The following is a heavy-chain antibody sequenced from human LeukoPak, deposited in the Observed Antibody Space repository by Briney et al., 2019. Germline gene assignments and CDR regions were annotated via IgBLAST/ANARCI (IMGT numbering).Heavy chain of an antibody. CDR3: ARRDGSGSYSYYYYGMDV. D-gene: IGHD3-10*01. J-gene: IGHJ6*02. CDR1: GYTFTSYD. V-gene: IGHV1-8*01. CDR2: MNPNSGNT. Sequence: ASVKVSCKASGYTFTSYDINWVRQATGQGLEWMGWMNPNSGNTGYAQKFQGRVTMTRNTSISTAYMELSSLRSEDTAVYYCARRDGSGSYSYYYYGMDVWGQGTTVTVSS.